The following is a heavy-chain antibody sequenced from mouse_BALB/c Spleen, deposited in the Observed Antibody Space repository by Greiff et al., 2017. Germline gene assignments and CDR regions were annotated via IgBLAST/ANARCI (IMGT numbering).Heavy chain of an antibody. J-gene: IGHJ1*01. CDR3: ARDGYRYFDV. CDR1: GFTFTDYY. V-gene: IGHV7-3*02. Sequence: EVQLQQSGGGLVQPGGSLRLSCATSGFTFTDYYMSWVRQPPGKALEWLGFIRNKANGYTTEYSASVKGRFTISRDNSQSILYLQMNTLRAEDSATYYCARDGYRYFDVWGAGTTVTVSS. CDR2: IRNKANGYTT.